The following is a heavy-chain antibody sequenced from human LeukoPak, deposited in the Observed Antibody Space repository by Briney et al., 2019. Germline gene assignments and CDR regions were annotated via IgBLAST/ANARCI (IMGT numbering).Heavy chain of an antibody. CDR1: GGSIRSYY. J-gene: IGHJ5*02. Sequence: PSETLSLTCTVSGGSIRSYYWSWIRQPPGKGLECIGYIYYSGSTNYNPSLKSRVTISVDTSKNQSSLKVVSVTAADTAVYYCARNIRTGDLNWFDPWGQGTLVTVSS. D-gene: IGHD7-27*01. CDR3: ARNIRTGDLNWFDP. V-gene: IGHV4-59*01. CDR2: IYYSGST.